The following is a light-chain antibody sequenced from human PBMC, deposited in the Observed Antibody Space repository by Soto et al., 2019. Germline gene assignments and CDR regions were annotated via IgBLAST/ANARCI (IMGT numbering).Light chain of an antibody. Sequence: DIQMTQSPSSLSASIGDRVTITCRASQSIDNYLNWYQQRPGKAPKFLIYAAFSLPSGVPSRFSGSGSGTDFTLTISSLQPEDFATYYCQQYNSYSRTFGQGTKVEIK. CDR3: QQYNSYSRT. V-gene: IGKV1-39*01. J-gene: IGKJ1*01. CDR2: AAF. CDR1: QSIDNY.